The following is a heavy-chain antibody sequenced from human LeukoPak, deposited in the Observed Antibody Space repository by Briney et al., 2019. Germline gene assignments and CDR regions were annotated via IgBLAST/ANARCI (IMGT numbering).Heavy chain of an antibody. V-gene: IGHV3-30*07. CDR1: GFTFSSYA. CDR2: ISYDGSNK. J-gene: IGHJ4*02. Sequence: QSGRSLRLSCAASGFTFSSYAMHWVHQAPGKGLEWVAVISYDGSNKYYADSVKGRFTISRDNSKNTLYLQMNSLRAEDTAVYYCAREGAGYCSGGSCYGLRYWGQGTLVTVSS. D-gene: IGHD2-15*01. CDR3: AREGAGYCSGGSCYGLRY.